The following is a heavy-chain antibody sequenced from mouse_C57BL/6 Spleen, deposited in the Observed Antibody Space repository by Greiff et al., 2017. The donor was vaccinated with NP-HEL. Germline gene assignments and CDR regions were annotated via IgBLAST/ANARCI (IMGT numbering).Heavy chain of an antibody. CDR2: IDPENGDT. D-gene: IGHD2-4*01. CDR1: GFNIKDDY. V-gene: IGHV14-4*01. Sequence: VQLQQSGAELVRPGASVKLSCTASGFNIKDDYMHWVKQRPEQGLQWIGWIDPENGDTEYASKFQGKATITADTSSNTAYLQLSSLTSEDTAVYYCTRLRRYAMDYWGQGTSVTVSS. CDR3: TRLRRYAMDY. J-gene: IGHJ4*01.